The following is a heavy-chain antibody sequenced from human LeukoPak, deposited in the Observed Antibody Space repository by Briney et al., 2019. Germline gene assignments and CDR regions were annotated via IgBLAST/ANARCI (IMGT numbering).Heavy chain of an antibody. D-gene: IGHD3-22*01. CDR2: IIPIFGTA. CDR3: ARDRFKGYYYDSSGLDY. J-gene: IGHJ4*02. Sequence: SVKVSCKASGCTFSSYAISSVRQAPGQGLEWMGGIIPIFGTANYAQKFQGRVTITADESTSTAYMELSSLRSEDTAVYYCARDRFKGYYYDSSGLDYWGQGTLVTVSS. CDR1: GCTFSSYA. V-gene: IGHV1-69*13.